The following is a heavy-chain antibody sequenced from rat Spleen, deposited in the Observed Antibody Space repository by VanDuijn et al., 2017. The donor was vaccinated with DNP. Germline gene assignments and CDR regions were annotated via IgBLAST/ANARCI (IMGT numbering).Heavy chain of an antibody. Sequence: EVQLVESGGGLVQPGNSLKLFCAASGFTFSDYYMAWFRQAPTKGLEWVASISPSGGSTYYRDSVKGRFTISRDNVKSTLYLQMDSLRSEDTATYYCATRSYDYNYFVFWGQGVMVTVSS. CDR1: GFTFSDYY. J-gene: IGHJ2*01. CDR2: ISPSGGST. D-gene: IGHD1-6*01. CDR3: ATRSYDYNYFVF. V-gene: IGHV5S23*01.